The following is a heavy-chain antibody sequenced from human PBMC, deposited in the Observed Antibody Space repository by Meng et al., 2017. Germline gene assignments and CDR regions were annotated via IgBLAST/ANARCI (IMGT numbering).Heavy chain of an antibody. CDR1: GFTFSSYG. Sequence: GESLKISCAASGFTFSSYGRSWVRQAPGKGLGWVANIKQDGSEKYYVDSVKGRFTISRDNAKNSLYLQMNSLRAEDTAVYSCARGYYFDYWGQGTLVTVSS. CDR3: ARGYYFDY. J-gene: IGHJ4*02. CDR2: IKQDGSEK. V-gene: IGHV3-7*04.